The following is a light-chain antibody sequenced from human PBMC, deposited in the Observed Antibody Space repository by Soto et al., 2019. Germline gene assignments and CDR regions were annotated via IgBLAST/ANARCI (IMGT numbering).Light chain of an antibody. CDR1: QRVSNDY. CDR3: QHYGISVPIT. J-gene: IGKJ3*01. V-gene: IGKV3-20*01. Sequence: EVVLTQSPGTLSLSPGERATLSCRASQRVSNDYLAWYQQKPGQAPRLLIHGASSRAIGIPDRFSGGGSGTDFTLTISRLEPEDFAVYYCQHYGISVPITFGPGTKVDL. CDR2: GAS.